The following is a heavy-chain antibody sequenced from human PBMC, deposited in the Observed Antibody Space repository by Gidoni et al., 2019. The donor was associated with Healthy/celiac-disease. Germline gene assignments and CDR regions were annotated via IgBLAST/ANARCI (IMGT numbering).Heavy chain of an antibody. CDR2: IYYSGST. J-gene: IGHJ4*02. D-gene: IGHD3-10*01. Sequence: QVQLQESGPGLVKPSETLSLTCTVSGGSISSYYWSWIRQPPGKGLEWIGYIYYSGSTNYKPSLKSRVTISVDTSKNQFSLKLSSVTAADTAGYYCARVFMVRGVIINYFDYWGQGTLVTVSS. V-gene: IGHV4-59*01. CDR1: GGSISSYY. CDR3: ARVFMVRGVIINYFDY.